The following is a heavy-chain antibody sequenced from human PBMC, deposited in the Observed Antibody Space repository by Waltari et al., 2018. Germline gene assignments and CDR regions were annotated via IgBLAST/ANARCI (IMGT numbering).Heavy chain of an antibody. J-gene: IGHJ5*02. D-gene: IGHD3-10*01. V-gene: IGHV4-39*01. CDR1: GGSIRSGTNY. CDR3: ARQSGRIYGHFDP. CDR2: SYLTGTT. Sequence: QMHLQESGPGLVKQSETLSLTCTVSGGSIRSGTNYWAWIRQPPGQGLELIGISYLTGTTYYMPSFKCRVSISLDTSKNQFSLRFDSVTATDTATYFCARQSGRIYGHFDPWGPGTLVTVSS.